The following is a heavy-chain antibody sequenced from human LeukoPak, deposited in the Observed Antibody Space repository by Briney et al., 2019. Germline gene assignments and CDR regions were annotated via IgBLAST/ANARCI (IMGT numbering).Heavy chain of an antibody. D-gene: IGHD3-10*01. Sequence: GASVNVSCKASVYTFTSYGISWVRQAPGQGLEGMGWSSAYNGNTNYAQRLQGRGTRTTDTSTSTAYMELGSLRSDDTAVYYCARDNSGGVLLWFGELPAVGDYYYGMDVWGQGTTVTVSS. CDR1: VYTFTSYG. CDR2: SSAYNGNT. J-gene: IGHJ6*02. CDR3: ARDNSGGVLLWFGELPAVGDYYYGMDV. V-gene: IGHV1-18*01.